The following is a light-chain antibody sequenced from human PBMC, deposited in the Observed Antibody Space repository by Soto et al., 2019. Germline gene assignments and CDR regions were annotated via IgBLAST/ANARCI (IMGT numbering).Light chain of an antibody. CDR1: QNINSY. CDR3: QETYNTAT. Sequence: DIQMTQSPSSLSASVGDRVTITCRASQNINSYLNWYQQKPGKAPKLLIYAASYLQSGVRSRFSGTGAGTDLTLTISSLQPEDIATYYFQETYNTATFGPGTKVEIK. J-gene: IGKJ3*01. V-gene: IGKV1-39*01. CDR2: AAS.